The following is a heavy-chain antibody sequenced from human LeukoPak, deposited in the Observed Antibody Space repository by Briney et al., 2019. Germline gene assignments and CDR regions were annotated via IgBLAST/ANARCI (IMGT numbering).Heavy chain of an antibody. CDR2: IYSGGAA. CDR1: GFSVVSYY. J-gene: IGHJ4*02. Sequence: GGPLRLSCAASGFSVVSYYMTWVRQAPGKGLEWVSVIYSGGAAFYTDSVKGRFTISRDGSKKTVYLQMNSLRAEDTAVYYCARGNSPMVGRYYLELWGQGTLVTVSS. CDR3: ARGNSPMVGRYYLEL. D-gene: IGHD4/OR15-4a*01. V-gene: IGHV3-53*01.